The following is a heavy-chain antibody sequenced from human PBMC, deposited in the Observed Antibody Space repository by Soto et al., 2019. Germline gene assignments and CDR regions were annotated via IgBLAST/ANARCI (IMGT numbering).Heavy chain of an antibody. CDR2: ISAYKGNT. D-gene: IGHD2-15*01. CDR3: ASSASIYCSGGSCSYYDMDV. CDR1: GYTFNSYG. J-gene: IGHJ6*02. V-gene: IGHV1-18*01. Sequence: QVQLVQSGAEVKKPGASVKVSCKASGYTFNSYGISWVRQAPGQGLEWMGWISAYKGNTNYAQKLQGRVTMTTGTSTSTVYMELRSLRSDDTAVYYCASSASIYCSGGSCSYYDMDVWGQGTTVIVSS.